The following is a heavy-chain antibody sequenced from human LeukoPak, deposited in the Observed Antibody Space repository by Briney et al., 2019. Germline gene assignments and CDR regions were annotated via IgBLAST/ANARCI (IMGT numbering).Heavy chain of an antibody. CDR2: INPKSGGT. V-gene: IGHV1-2*02. J-gene: IGHJ5*02. D-gene: IGHD2-8*01. Sequence: RRASVKVSCKASGYTFTGYYSHWVRQAPGQGLEWMGWINPKSGGTYYAQKFQGRVTMTRDTSISTAYMEMSTLRSDDTAVCYCARDRGATVIMVYATDRFDPWGQGTLVTVSS. CDR3: ARDRGATVIMVYATDRFDP. CDR1: GYTFTGYY.